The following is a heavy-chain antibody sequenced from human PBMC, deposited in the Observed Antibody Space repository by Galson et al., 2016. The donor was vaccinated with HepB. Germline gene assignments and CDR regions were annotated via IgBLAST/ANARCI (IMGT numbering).Heavy chain of an antibody. CDR2: IYYTGSA. CDR3: ARERRVEYYDYWSGFNY. CDR1: GVSISNYY. D-gene: IGHD3-3*01. Sequence: SETLSLTCTVSGVSISNYYWSWIRQPPGGGLEWIGYIYYTGSAIYSPSLQSRVTMSVDTSNNVFSLKMTSVTAADTAIYYCARERRVEYYDYWSGFNYWGQGTPVTGSS. J-gene: IGHJ4*02. V-gene: IGHV4-59*12.